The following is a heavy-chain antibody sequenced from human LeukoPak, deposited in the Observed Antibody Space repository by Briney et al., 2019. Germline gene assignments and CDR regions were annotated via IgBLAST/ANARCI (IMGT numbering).Heavy chain of an antibody. J-gene: IGHJ4*02. CDR2: LYYRGSA. D-gene: IGHD2/OR15-2a*01. V-gene: IGHV4-39*01. CDR1: VGSISSDSYY. CDR3: ARRKNNLPFDN. Sequence: PSETLSLTCIVSVGSISSDSYYWAWIRQPLGKGLQWIGSLYYRGSAYYDSSLKSRVTISGDTSKNQSSLKLSSVTAADTAVCYCARRKNNLPFDNWGQGTLVTVSS.